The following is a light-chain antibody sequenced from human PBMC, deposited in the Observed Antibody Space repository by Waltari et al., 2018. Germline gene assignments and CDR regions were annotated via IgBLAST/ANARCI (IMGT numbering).Light chain of an antibody. Sequence: AIQMTQSPSALSASVCDRVTISCRASQNIYRNLAWYQQKPGKAPKLLIYAASSLQSGIPSRFSGSGSGTDFTLTISSLQPEDSAAYYCQHYYDNPYSFGQGTKVEI. J-gene: IGKJ2*03. V-gene: IGKV1-6*01. CDR1: QNIYRN. CDR3: QHYYDNPYS. CDR2: AAS.